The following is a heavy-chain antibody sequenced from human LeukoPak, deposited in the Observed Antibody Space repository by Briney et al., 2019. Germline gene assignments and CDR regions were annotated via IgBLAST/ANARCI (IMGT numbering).Heavy chain of an antibody. CDR3: ATPPPYDSGNYYLSWFDP. J-gene: IGHJ5*02. CDR2: ISDYNGNT. D-gene: IGHD3-22*01. CDR1: GYTFTSYG. V-gene: IGHV1-18*01. Sequence: ASVRVSCKASGYTFTSYGISWVRQAPGQGLEWMGWISDYNGNTNYAQKFQGRVTITTDESTSTAYMELSSLRSEDTAVYYCATPPPYDSGNYYLSWFDPWGQGTLVTVSS.